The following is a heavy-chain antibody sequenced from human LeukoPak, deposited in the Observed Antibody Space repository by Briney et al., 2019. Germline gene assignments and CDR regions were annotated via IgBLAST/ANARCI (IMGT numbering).Heavy chain of an antibody. J-gene: IGHJ5*02. V-gene: IGHV3-48*03. D-gene: IGHD2-8*01. CDR1: GFTFSSYE. CDR2: ISRSGNTI. Sequence: GGSPRLSCAASGFTFSSYEMIWVRQAPGKGLERVSYISRSGNTIYYAGSVMGRFTISRANAKNSLYLQMNSLRADDTAVYYCAREGTKPYNWFDPWGQGTLVTVSS. CDR3: AREGTKPYNWFDP.